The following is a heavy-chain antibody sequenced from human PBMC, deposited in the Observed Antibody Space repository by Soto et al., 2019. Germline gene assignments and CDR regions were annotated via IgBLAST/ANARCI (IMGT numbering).Heavy chain of an antibody. D-gene: IGHD2-2*01. CDR1: GFTFSSYA. CDR3: VKALRTLSNDAFDI. CDR2: ISSNGGST. V-gene: IGHV3-64D*06. J-gene: IGHJ3*02. Sequence: GGSLRLSCSASGFTFSSYAMHWVRQAPGKGLEYVSAISSNGGSTYYADSVKGRFTISRDNSKNTLYLQMSSPRAEDTAVYYCVKALRTLSNDAFDIWGQGTMVTVSS.